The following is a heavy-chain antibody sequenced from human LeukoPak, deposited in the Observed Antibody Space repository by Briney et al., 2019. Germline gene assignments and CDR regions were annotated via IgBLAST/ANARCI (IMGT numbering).Heavy chain of an antibody. CDR3: GRNLGSGSDH. D-gene: IGHD3-10*01. CDR1: GDSISGPY. CDR2: THYTGET. Sequence: SETLSLTCNVSGDSISGPYWNWIRQSPGRGLECIGYTHYTGETNYNPSLKSRLTMSVDTSNNQVYLRLSSVTAADTAVYYCGRNLGSGSDHWGQGTLVTVSS. J-gene: IGHJ4*02. V-gene: IGHV4-59*11.